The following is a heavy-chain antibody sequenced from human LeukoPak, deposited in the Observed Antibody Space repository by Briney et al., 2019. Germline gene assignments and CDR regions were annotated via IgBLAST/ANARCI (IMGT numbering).Heavy chain of an antibody. J-gene: IGHJ4*02. Sequence: GASVKVSCKASGYTFTSYGISWGRQAPGQGREGMGWISAYNGNTNYAQKLQGRVTMTTDTSTSTAYMEMRSLRSDDTAVYYCERVKVYGDYAAGYWGQGTLVTVSS. CDR3: ERVKVYGDYAAGY. V-gene: IGHV1-18*01. D-gene: IGHD4-17*01. CDR2: ISAYNGNT. CDR1: GYTFTSYG.